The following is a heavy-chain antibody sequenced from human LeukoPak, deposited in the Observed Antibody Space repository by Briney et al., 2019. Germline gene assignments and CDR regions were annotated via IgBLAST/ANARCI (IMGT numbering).Heavy chain of an antibody. Sequence: SETLSLTCSVSGGSISSSTYYWGWIRQSPGKGLEWIGSFVYGGSTYYNPSLKSRVTISKDGTKNQFSLKLTSVTAADTAVYYCATEIQNIAGRVYWGQGTLVTVSS. CDR1: GGSISSSTYY. CDR2: FVYGGST. CDR3: ATEIQNIAGRVY. V-gene: IGHV4-39*07. D-gene: IGHD6-6*01. J-gene: IGHJ4*02.